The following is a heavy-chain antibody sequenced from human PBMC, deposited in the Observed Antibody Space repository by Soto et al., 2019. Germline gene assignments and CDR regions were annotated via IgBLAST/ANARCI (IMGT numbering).Heavy chain of an antibody. CDR1: GGSITTYTYY. D-gene: IGHD3-3*01. CDR3: ARESYYFCSGYLHGCGAFDY. CDR2: VSYGGST. V-gene: IGHV4-39*07. Sequence: PSETLSLTCTVSGGSITTYTYYWGWIRQPPGKGLEWIGNVSYGGSTYYNPSLKSRVTISVDTSKNQFSLQLSSVTAADTAVYYCARESYYFCSGYLHGCGAFDYWGQGILV. J-gene: IGHJ4*02.